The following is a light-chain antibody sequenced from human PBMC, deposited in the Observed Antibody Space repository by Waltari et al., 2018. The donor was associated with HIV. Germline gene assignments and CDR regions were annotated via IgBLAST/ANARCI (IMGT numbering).Light chain of an antibody. Sequence: QSVLTQPPSMSGAPGQRVTISCTGNSSNIGAGFDVHWYQQLPETAPKLLIYGDTKRPSGVPDRFSGSKSGTSASLAITGLQAEDEADYYCQSYDSGLSVVFGGGTKLTVL. J-gene: IGLJ3*02. V-gene: IGLV1-40*01. CDR3: QSYDSGLSVV. CDR1: SSNIGAGFD. CDR2: GDT.